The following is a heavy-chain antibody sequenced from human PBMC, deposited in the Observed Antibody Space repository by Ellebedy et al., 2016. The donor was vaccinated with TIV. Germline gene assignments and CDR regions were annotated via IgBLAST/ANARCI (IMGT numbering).Heavy chain of an antibody. Sequence: GESLKISCKGSGYSFSTHWIAWVRQMPGKGLEWMGTIYPGNSDTRYSPSFQGQVTSSADKYISTAYLQWSSLKASDTAMYYCARLGEYSSGWYIRHWGQGTLVTVSS. J-gene: IGHJ4*02. CDR3: ARLGEYSSGWYIRH. D-gene: IGHD6-19*01. V-gene: IGHV5-51*01. CDR2: IYPGNSDT. CDR1: GYSFSTHW.